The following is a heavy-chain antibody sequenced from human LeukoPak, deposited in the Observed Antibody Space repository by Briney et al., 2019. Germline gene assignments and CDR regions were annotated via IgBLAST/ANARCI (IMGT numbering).Heavy chain of an antibody. CDR3: VRIVGG. CDR2: INSDGSST. V-gene: IGHV3-74*01. CDR1: GFTFSSHY. Sequence: GGSLRLSCAASGFTFSSHYMHWVRQAPGKGLVWVSRINSDGSSTSYADSVKGRFTISRDNVKNTMYLQMNSLIVEDTAVSYCVRIVGGWGQGTLVTVSS. D-gene: IGHD3-16*01. J-gene: IGHJ4*02.